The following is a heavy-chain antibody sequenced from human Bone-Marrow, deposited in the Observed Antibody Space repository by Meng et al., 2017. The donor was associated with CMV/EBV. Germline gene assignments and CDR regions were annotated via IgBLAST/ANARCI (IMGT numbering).Heavy chain of an antibody. D-gene: IGHD2-2*01. V-gene: IGHV3-21*01. CDR1: GFTFSSYS. CDR3: ARDGTQGYCSSTSCSRGVYYYGMDV. Sequence: GGSLRLSCAASGFTFSSYSMNWVRQAPGKGLEWVSSISSSSSYIYYADSVKGRFTISRDNAKNSLYLQMNSLRAEDTAVYYCARDGTQGYCSSTSCSRGVYYYGMDVWGQGPTVTVYS. CDR2: ISSSSSYI. J-gene: IGHJ6*01.